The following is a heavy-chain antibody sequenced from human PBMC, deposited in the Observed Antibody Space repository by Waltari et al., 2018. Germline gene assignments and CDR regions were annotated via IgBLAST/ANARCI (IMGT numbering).Heavy chain of an antibody. J-gene: IGHJ4*02. CDR3: ARDPPGVAVSGKG. CDR2: IYSGGGI. V-gene: IGHV3-53*01. Sequence: EVQLVESGGGLIQPGGSLRLSCSASGFPVGNNYMSWVRQAPGKGLEWISLIYSGGGIHYADSVKGRFTISRDSSKNTLYLQMNSLRVEDTAVYYCARDPPGVAVSGKGWGQGTLVTVSS. D-gene: IGHD6-19*01. CDR1: GFPVGNNY.